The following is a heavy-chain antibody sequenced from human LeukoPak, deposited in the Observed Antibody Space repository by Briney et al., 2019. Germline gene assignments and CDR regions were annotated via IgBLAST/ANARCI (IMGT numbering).Heavy chain of an antibody. Sequence: SETLSLTCAVYGGSFSGYYWSWLRQPPGKGLEWIGEINHSGSTNYNPSLKSRVTISVDTSKNQFSLKLSSVTAADTAVYYCATRSGRWLQLERDYWGQGTLVTVSS. CDR3: ATRSGRWLQLERDY. CDR2: INHSGST. CDR1: GGSFSGYY. D-gene: IGHD5-24*01. J-gene: IGHJ4*02. V-gene: IGHV4-34*01.